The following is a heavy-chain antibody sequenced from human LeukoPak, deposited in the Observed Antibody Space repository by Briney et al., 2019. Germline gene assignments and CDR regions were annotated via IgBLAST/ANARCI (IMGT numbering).Heavy chain of an antibody. CDR3: ASRALSGTYYVYYFDY. Sequence: SETLPLTCTVSGGSISSSSYYWGWIRQPPGKGLEWIGSIYYSGSTYYNPSLKSRVTISVDTSKNQFSLNLNSVTAADTAVYYCASRALSGTYYVYYFDYWGQGNLVTVAS. V-gene: IGHV4-39*01. CDR1: GGSISSSSYY. CDR2: IYYSGST. J-gene: IGHJ4*02. D-gene: IGHD1-26*01.